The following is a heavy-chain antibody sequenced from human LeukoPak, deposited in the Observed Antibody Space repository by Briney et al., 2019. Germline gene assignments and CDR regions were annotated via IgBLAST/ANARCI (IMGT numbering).Heavy chain of an antibody. CDR3: VRLFGGVTTFDY. V-gene: IGHV3-7*01. Sequence: GGSLRLSCAASGFTFSAYWMSWVRQGPGKGLDWVASINPDGSGTRYVDSVRGRFTISRDNAQNSLYLHMNSLSAEDTAVYYCVRLFGGVTTFDYWGQGTLITVSS. CDR2: INPDGSGT. CDR1: GFTFSAYW. D-gene: IGHD4-17*01. J-gene: IGHJ4*02.